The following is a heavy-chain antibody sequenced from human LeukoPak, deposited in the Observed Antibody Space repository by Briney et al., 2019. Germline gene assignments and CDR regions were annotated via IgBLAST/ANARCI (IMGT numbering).Heavy chain of an antibody. Sequence: SGTLSLTCVVSGGSISSNNWWSWVRQPPGKGLEWIGEIFHSGSTNHNPSLKSRVTISVDKSKNQFSLRLSSVTAADTAVYYCARVLSGSNFDSWGHGTLVTVSS. D-gene: IGHD3-22*01. V-gene: IGHV4-4*02. CDR1: GGSISSNNW. CDR2: IFHSGST. J-gene: IGHJ4*01. CDR3: ARVLSGSNFDS.